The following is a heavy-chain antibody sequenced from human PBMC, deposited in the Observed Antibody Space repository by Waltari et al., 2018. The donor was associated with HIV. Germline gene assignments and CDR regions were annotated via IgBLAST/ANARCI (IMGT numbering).Heavy chain of an antibody. CDR1: GFTFSNYE. J-gene: IGHJ6*02. CDR3: AKAVGDTSGRYWGGDV. D-gene: IGHD6-19*01. CDR2: ISAGGMK. V-gene: IGHV3-48*03. Sequence: EVQLVESGGGLVQPGGSLRLSCAGSGFTFSNYEMTWVRQAPGKGLEWILYISAGGMKYYADSVKGRFSISRDNAKNSLYLQMNSLRAEDTAVYYCAKAVGDTSGRYWGGDVWGQGTTVTVSS.